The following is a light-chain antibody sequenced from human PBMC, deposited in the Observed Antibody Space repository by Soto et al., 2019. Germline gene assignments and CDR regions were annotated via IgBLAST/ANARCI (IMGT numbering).Light chain of an antibody. Sequence: QSVLTQPPSASGTPGQRVAISCSGSSSNIGSNYVYWYQQLPGTAPKLLIYRNKQRPSGVPDRFSGSKSGTSASLAISGLRSEDEADYYCAAWDDSLSGRGVFGTGTKLTVL. CDR2: RNK. V-gene: IGLV1-47*01. J-gene: IGLJ1*01. CDR1: SSNIGSNY. CDR3: AAWDDSLSGRGV.